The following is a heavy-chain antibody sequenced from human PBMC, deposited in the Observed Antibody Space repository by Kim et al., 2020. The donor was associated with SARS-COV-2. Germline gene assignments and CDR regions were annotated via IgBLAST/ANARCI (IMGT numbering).Heavy chain of an antibody. D-gene: IGHD2-2*01. V-gene: IGHV3-21*01. J-gene: IGHJ3*02. Sequence: ADSVKDRFTSSRDNAKNSLYLQMNSLRAEDTAVYYCARDRDQLLLDAFDIWGQGTMVTVSS. CDR3: ARDRDQLLLDAFDI.